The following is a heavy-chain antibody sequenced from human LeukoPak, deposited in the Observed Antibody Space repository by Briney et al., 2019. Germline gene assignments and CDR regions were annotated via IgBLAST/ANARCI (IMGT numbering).Heavy chain of an antibody. D-gene: IGHD3-10*01. Sequence: GGSLRLSCAASGFDFSDYTINWVRQAPGKGLEWLSSISSNSRYIYYTDSVKGRLTVSRDNAKNSVYLQMNNLRGEDSAVYYCARDGLGSYDFWGQGTLVTVSS. V-gene: IGHV3-21*01. CDR1: GFDFSDYT. CDR3: ARDGLGSYDF. J-gene: IGHJ4*02. CDR2: ISSNSRYI.